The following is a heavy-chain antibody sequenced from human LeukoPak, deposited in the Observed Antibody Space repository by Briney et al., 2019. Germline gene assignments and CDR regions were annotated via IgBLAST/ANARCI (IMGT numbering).Heavy chain of an antibody. V-gene: IGHV5-51*01. Sequence: GESLKISCKGSGFTFTTHWIGWVRQMPGKGLEWMGSIYPTDSDTRYSPSFQGQVTISADKSITTAYLRWSSLRASDTAMYYCARRHYSGDSMTAFDYWGQGTLVTVSS. CDR1: GFTFTTHW. CDR2: IYPTDSDT. J-gene: IGHJ4*02. D-gene: IGHD1-26*01. CDR3: ARRHYSGDSMTAFDY.